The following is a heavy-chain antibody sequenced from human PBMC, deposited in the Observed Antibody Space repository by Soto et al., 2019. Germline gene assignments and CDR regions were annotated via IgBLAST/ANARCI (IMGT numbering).Heavy chain of an antibody. D-gene: IGHD3-10*02. V-gene: IGHV3-48*01. Sequence: EVQLVESGGGLVQPGGSLRLSCAASGFTFSSYSMNWVRQAPGKGLEWVSYITGGGDIKGYADSVKGRFTISRDNAKXXXXXXXXXXXXXXXXXXXXXXXHSLFGEEANWGQGTLVTVSS. CDR2: ITGGGDIK. CDR3: XXXHSLFGEEAN. CDR1: GFTFSSYS. J-gene: IGHJ4*02.